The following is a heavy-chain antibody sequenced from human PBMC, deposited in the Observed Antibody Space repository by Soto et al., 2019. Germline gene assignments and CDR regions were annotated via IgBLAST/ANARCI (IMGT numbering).Heavy chain of an antibody. Sequence: QVQLVESGGGVVQPGRSLRLSCAASGFTFSSYGMHWVRQAPGKGLEWVAVISYDGTNKYYADSVKGRFTISRDNSKNTVYLKMNSLRAGDTAVYYCAKGPDGSYYGMDVWGQGTTVTVFS. J-gene: IGHJ6*02. D-gene: IGHD6-25*01. V-gene: IGHV3-30*18. CDR2: ISYDGTNK. CDR3: AKGPDGSYYGMDV. CDR1: GFTFSSYG.